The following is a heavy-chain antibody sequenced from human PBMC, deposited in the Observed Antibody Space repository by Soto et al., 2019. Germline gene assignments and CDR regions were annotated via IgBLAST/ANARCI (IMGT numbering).Heavy chain of an antibody. V-gene: IGHV1-2*04. CDR1: GYTFTGYY. D-gene: IGHD1-26*01. Sequence: ASVKVSCKASGYTFTGYYMHWVRQAPGQVLEWMGWINPNSGGTNYAQKFQGWVTMTRDTSISTAYMELSRLRSDDTAVYYCARDVGATPYYYYGMDVWGQGTTVTVSS. CDR3: ARDVGATPYYYYGMDV. CDR2: INPNSGGT. J-gene: IGHJ6*02.